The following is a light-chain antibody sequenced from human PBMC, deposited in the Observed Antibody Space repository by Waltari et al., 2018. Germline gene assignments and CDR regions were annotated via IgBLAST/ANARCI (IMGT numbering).Light chain of an antibody. Sequence: DIQMTQSPSSLSASVGDRVTITCRASQRIGNSVAWYQKKPGKAPKPLLSTASKLESGVPSRFSGSGSGTEYTLTISSLQPEDFATYYCQQYYSIALDFGGGTKVEIK. CDR1: QRIGNS. CDR2: TAS. V-gene: IGKV1-NL1*01. J-gene: IGKJ4*01. CDR3: QQYYSIALD.